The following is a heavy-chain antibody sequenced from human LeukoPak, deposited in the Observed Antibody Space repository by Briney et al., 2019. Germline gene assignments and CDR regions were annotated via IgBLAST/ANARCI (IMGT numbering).Heavy chain of an antibody. CDR2: ISWNSGSI. CDR3: AKDHQPNYDILTGPLDY. Sequence: PGRSLRLSCAASGFTFDDYAMHRVRQAPGKGLEWVSGISWNSGSIGYADSVKGRFTISRDNAKNSLYLQMNSLRAEDTALYYCAKDHQPNYDILTGPLDYWGQGTLVTVSS. V-gene: IGHV3-9*01. CDR1: GFTFDDYA. J-gene: IGHJ4*02. D-gene: IGHD3-9*01.